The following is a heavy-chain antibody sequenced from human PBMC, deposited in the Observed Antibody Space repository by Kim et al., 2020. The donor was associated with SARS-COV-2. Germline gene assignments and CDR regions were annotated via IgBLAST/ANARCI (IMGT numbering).Heavy chain of an antibody. Sequence: GESLKISCKGSGYSFTSYWIGWVRQMPGKGLEWMGIIYPGDSDTRYSPSFQGQVTISADKSISTAYLQWSSLKATETDKYYCARPKLGDDAFDNWGQGTMVTVSS. CDR3: ARPKLGDDAFDN. CDR1: GYSFTSYW. V-gene: IGHV5-51*01. J-gene: IGHJ3*02. CDR2: IYPGDSDT. D-gene: IGHD7-27*01.